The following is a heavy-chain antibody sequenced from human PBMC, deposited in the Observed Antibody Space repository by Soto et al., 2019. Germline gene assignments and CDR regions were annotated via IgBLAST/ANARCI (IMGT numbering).Heavy chain of an antibody. CDR1: GYTFTSYA. CDR2: INAGNGNT. D-gene: IGHD6-13*01. CDR3: ARGGRGSSWYGDRGMGYYYYYMDV. Sequence: GASVKVSCKASGYTFTSYAMHWVRQAPGQRLEWMGWINAGNGNTKYSQKFQGRVTISRDNAKNSLYLQMNSLRAEDTAVYYCARGGRGSSWYGDRGMGYYYYYMDVWGKGTTVTVSS. J-gene: IGHJ6*03. V-gene: IGHV1-3*01.